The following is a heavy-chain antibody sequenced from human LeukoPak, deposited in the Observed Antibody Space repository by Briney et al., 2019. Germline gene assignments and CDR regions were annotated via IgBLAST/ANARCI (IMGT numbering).Heavy chain of an antibody. D-gene: IGHD6-13*01. CDR3: AKGGLYSSSQRDWFDP. CDR1: GFTFDDYV. Sequence: GGFLRLSCAASGFTFDDYVMHWVRQAPGKGLEWVSGISWNSGSIGYADSVKGRFTISRDNAKNSLYLQMNSLRAEDTALYYCAKGGLYSSSQRDWFDPWGQGTLVTVSS. V-gene: IGHV3-9*01. J-gene: IGHJ5*02. CDR2: ISWNSGSI.